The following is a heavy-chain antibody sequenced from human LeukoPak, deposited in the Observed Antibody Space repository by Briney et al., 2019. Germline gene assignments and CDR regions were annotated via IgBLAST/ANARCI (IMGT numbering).Heavy chain of an antibody. D-gene: IGHD6-13*01. Sequence: GGSLRLSCAASGFTFSSYAMSWVRQAPGKGLVWVSAISGSGGSTYYADSVKGRFTISRDNSKNTLYLQMNSLRAEDTAVYYCAKDHGVAAAGIPKWFDYWGQGTLVTVSS. CDR1: GFTFSSYA. CDR3: AKDHGVAAAGIPKWFDY. J-gene: IGHJ4*02. V-gene: IGHV3-23*01. CDR2: ISGSGGST.